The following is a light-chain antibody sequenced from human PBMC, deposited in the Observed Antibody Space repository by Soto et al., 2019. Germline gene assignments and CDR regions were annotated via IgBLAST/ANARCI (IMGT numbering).Light chain of an antibody. J-gene: IGKJ5*01. CDR1: HSISSW. CDR3: QQYNSYPIT. CDR2: DAS. Sequence: IQMTQSPSTLSASLGDIVTITFRAIHSISSWLAWYQQKPWKSPNLLIYDASSLGRGVPSRFSGSGSGTEFTLTISSLQPDDFATYYCQQYNSYPITFGQGTRLEIK. V-gene: IGKV1-5*01.